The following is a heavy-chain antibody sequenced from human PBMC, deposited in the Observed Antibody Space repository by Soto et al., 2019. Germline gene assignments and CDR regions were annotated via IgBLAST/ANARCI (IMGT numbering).Heavy chain of an antibody. V-gene: IGHV4-34*01. CDR1: GGSFSGYY. Sequence: SETLSLTCAVYGGSFSGYYWSWIRQPPGKGLEWIGEINHSGSTNYNPSLKSRVTISVDTSKNQFSLKLSSVTAADTAVYFCARHFYDDSTHQDPDAFDIWGQGTMVTVSS. CDR3: ARHFYDDSTHQDPDAFDI. J-gene: IGHJ3*02. CDR2: INHSGST. D-gene: IGHD3-22*01.